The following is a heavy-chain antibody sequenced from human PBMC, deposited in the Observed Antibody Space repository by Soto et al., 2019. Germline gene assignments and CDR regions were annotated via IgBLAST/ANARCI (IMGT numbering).Heavy chain of an antibody. CDR1: GFTFSSQN. V-gene: IGHV3-23*01. D-gene: IGHD6-13*01. CDR3: ARHQDSSTWYIYPIDC. CDR2: ISPNGGST. Sequence: GGSLRLSCVTSGFTFSSQNMNWVRQAPGKGPEWLSYISPNGGSTNYADSVKGRFTISRDNSKNTLFLQMSSLRAEDTAVYYCARHQDSSTWYIYPIDCWGQGTPVTVSS. J-gene: IGHJ4*02.